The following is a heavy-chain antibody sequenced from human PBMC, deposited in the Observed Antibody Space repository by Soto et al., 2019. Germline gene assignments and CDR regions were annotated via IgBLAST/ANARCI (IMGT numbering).Heavy chain of an antibody. V-gene: IGHV1-69*13. CDR1: GGTLSRSA. Sequence: SVKVSCKASGGTLSRSAISWVRQAPGQGLEWMGGISPIFGAAIYAQKFRGRVSIIADESTRTAYMEMSSLRSDDTAVYYCGTGSSWTKVESWGQGTLVTVSS. CDR3: GTGSSWTKVES. J-gene: IGHJ4*02. D-gene: IGHD6-13*01. CDR2: ISPIFGAA.